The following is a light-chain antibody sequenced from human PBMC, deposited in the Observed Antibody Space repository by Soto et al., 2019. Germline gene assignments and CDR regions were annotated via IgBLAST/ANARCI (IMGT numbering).Light chain of an antibody. CDR1: QSVHSY. J-gene: IGKJ1*01. CDR2: DVS. CDR3: QQYTQSLWT. V-gene: IGKV3-20*01. Sequence: EIVLTQSPPTLSLSPGQRATLSCRASQSVHSYVAWYQQKPGQAPRLLIYDVSSRATTIPDRFSGSGSGTDFTLTINRLEPEDFAVYYCQQYTQSLWTFGPGTKVEIK.